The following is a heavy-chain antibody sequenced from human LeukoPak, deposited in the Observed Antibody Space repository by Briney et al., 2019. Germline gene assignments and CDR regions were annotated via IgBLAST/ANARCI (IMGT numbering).Heavy chain of an antibody. V-gene: IGHV4-59*01. CDR1: GGSISSYY. J-gene: IGHJ6*02. D-gene: IGHD1-26*01. Sequence: SETLSLTCTVSGGSISSYYWSWIRQPPGKGLEWIGYIYYSGSTNYNPSLKSRVTISVDTSKNQFSLKLSSVTAADTAVYYCARVRWELGSYVMDVWGQGTTVTVSS. CDR3: ARVRWELGSYVMDV. CDR2: IYYSGST.